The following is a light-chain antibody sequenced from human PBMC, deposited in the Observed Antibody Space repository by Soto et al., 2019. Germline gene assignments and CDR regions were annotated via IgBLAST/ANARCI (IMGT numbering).Light chain of an antibody. V-gene: IGKV1-9*01. J-gene: IGKJ5*01. CDR1: QGINRY. CDR2: TAS. Sequence: DIQLTQSPSFLSASVGDRVTITCRASQGINRYLAWYQQEPGKAPNLLIYTASTLQSGVPSRFSGSGSGTEFTLTITSLQPEDSGTYYCQHRHSYPITFGQGTRLEIK. CDR3: QHRHSYPIT.